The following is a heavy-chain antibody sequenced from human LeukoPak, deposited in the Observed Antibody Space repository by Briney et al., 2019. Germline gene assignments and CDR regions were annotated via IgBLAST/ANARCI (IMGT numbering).Heavy chain of an antibody. J-gene: IGHJ6*03. D-gene: IGHD1-7*01. CDR3: AREGWNYFPMNYYYYYYMDV. V-gene: IGHV3-20*04. CDR2: INWNGAST. Sequence: PGGSLRLSCAASGFTFDDYGMSWVRQAPGKGLEWVSGINWNGASTGYADSVKGRFTISRDNAKNSLYLQMNSLRAEDTALYYCAREGWNYFPMNYYYYYYMDVWGKGTTVTVSS. CDR1: GFTFDDYG.